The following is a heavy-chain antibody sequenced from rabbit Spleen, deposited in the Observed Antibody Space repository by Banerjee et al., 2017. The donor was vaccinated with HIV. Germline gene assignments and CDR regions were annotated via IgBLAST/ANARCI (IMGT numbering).Heavy chain of an antibody. CDR1: GVSFSDKDV. CDR3: AGDLASVVGWNFGL. Sequence: EQLEESGGGLVKPEGSLTLTCKASGVSFSDKDVMCWVRQAPGKGLEWIACINAVTGKAVYATWAKGRFTISRTSSTSVTLQMTSLTAADTATYFCAGDLASVVGWNFGLWGQGTLVTVS. CDR2: INAVTGKA. D-gene: IGHD3-1*01. J-gene: IGHJ4*01. V-gene: IGHV1S45*01.